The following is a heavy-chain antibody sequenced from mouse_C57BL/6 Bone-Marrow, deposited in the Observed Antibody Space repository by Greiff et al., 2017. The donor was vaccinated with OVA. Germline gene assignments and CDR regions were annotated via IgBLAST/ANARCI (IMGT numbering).Heavy chain of an antibody. CDR3: ARWGYGSSYFDY. CDR2: INPYNGDT. J-gene: IGHJ2*01. D-gene: IGHD1-1*01. V-gene: IGHV1-20*01. CDR1: GYSFTGYF. Sequence: DVKLVESGPELVKPGDSVKISCKASGYSFTGYFMNWVMQSHGKSLEWIGRINPYNGDTFYNQKFKGKATLTVDKSSSTAHMELRSLTSEDSAVYYCARWGYGSSYFDYWGQGTTLTVSS.